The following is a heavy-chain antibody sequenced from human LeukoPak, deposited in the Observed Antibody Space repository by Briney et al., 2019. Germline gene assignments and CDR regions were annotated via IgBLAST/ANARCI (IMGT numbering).Heavy chain of an antibody. V-gene: IGHV4-59*01. CDR1: GGSISSYY. Sequence: PSETLSLTCTVSGGSISSYYWNWIRQTPGKGLEWIGYIYYSGSNNYNPSLKSRVTISVDTSKNQFSLKLSSVTAADTAVYYCARGGWYPESFQHWGQGALVTVSS. CDR3: ARGGWYPESFQH. D-gene: IGHD6-19*01. J-gene: IGHJ1*01. CDR2: IYYSGSN.